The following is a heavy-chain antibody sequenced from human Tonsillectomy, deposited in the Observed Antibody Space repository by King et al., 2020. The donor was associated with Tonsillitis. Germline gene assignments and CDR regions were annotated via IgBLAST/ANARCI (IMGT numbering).Heavy chain of an antibody. CDR3: ARPRVVVVAAANAWYFDL. V-gene: IGHV5-51*01. CDR1: GYTFTNYW. Sequence: QLVQSGAEVKKPGESLKISCKGSGYTFTNYWIGWVRQMPGKGLEWMGIIYPRDSDTRYSPSFQGQVTISADKSINTAYMQWSSLKASDTAMYYCARPRVVVVAAANAWYFDLWGRGTLVPVSS. D-gene: IGHD2-2*01. J-gene: IGHJ2*01. CDR2: IYPRDSDT.